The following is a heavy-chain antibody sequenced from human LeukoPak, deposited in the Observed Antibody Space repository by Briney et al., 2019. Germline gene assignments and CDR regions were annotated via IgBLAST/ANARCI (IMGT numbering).Heavy chain of an antibody. CDR2: IYYSGST. CDR3: ARDGGFVVDPEGDY. Sequence: SETLSLTCTVSGGSISSYYWSWTRQPPGKGLEWIGYIYYSGSTNYNPSLKSRVTISVDTSKNQFSLKLSSVTAADTAVYYCARDGGFVVDPEGDYWGQGTLVTVSS. CDR1: GGSISSYY. J-gene: IGHJ4*02. V-gene: IGHV4-59*01. D-gene: IGHD2-2*01.